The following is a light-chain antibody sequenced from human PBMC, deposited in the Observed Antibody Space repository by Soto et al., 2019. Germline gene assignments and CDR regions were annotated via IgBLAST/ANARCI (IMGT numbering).Light chain of an antibody. J-gene: IGKJ1*01. CDR2: DAS. V-gene: IGKV3-20*01. Sequence: EFVLTQSPGTLSLSPGERATLSCRASQSVRSMYLAWYQQKPGQAPRLLIYDASSRATDIPDRFSGSGSGTDFTLTISRLEPEDFAIYYCQYYSNSLWTFGQGTKVDIK. CDR1: QSVRSMY. CDR3: QYYSNSLWT.